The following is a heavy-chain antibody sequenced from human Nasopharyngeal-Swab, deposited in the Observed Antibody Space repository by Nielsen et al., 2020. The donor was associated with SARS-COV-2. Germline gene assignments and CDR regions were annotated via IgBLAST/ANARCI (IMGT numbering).Heavy chain of an antibody. Sequence: SDTLSLTFAVYGGSFSGYYWSWIRQPPGKGLEWIGEINHSGSTNYNPSLKSRVTISVDTSKNQFSLKLSSVTAADTAVYYCARGVRLTRITMVRGPIESVYGMDVWGQGTTVTVSS. V-gene: IGHV4-34*01. CDR3: ARGVRLTRITMVRGPIESVYGMDV. J-gene: IGHJ6*02. D-gene: IGHD3-10*01. CDR1: GGSFSGYY. CDR2: INHSGST.